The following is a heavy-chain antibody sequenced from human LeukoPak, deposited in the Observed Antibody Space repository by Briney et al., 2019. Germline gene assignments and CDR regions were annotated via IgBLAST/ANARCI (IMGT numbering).Heavy chain of an antibody. CDR3: ARACGTTGTTGPTYYHHMLL. Sequence: SVKVSCKASGGTYSSYAISWVRQAPGQGVEGMGGIIPIFGTANYAQKFQGRVTITADESTSTDYMELSSLRSEDTAVYHCARACGTTGTTGPTYYHHMLLWGKGPTVPVSS. CDR2: IIPIFGTA. D-gene: IGHD1-1*01. V-gene: IGHV1-69*01. CDR1: GGTYSSYA. J-gene: IGHJ6*03.